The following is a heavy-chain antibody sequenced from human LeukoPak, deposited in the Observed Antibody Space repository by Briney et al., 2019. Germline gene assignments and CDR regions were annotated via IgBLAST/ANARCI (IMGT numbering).Heavy chain of an antibody. J-gene: IGHJ4*02. D-gene: IGHD3-22*01. CDR1: GFTFSSYT. Sequence: GGSLRLSCAASGFTFSSYTMNWVRQAPGKGLEWVSAISGSGGSTYYADSVKGRFTISRDNSKNTLYLQMNSLRAEDTAVYYCAKGDPYYYDSSGYLGHQTFDYWGQGTLVTVSS. CDR2: ISGSGGST. V-gene: IGHV3-23*01. CDR3: AKGDPYYYDSSGYLGHQTFDY.